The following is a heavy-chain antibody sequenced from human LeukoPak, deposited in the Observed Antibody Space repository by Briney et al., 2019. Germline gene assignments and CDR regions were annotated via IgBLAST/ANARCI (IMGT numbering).Heavy chain of an antibody. CDR3: VGTGGDSSGYFDY. J-gene: IGHJ4*02. CDR2: ISWNSGSI. CDR1: GFTFDDYA. Sequence: AGRSLRLSCAASGFTFDDYAMHWVRQAPGKGLEWVSGISWNSGSIGYADSVKDRFTISRDNAKNSLYLQMNSLRAEDTALYYCVGTGGDSSGYFDYWGQGTLVTVSS. D-gene: IGHD3-22*01. V-gene: IGHV3-9*01.